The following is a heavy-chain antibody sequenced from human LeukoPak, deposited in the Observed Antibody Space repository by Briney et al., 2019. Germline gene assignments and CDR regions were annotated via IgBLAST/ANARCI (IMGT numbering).Heavy chain of an antibody. CDR2: IYFTGSN. D-gene: IGHD6-13*01. CDR3: ARHGYSSSWYLGSGFGY. V-gene: IGHV4-39*01. CDR1: GGSISSSSYY. J-gene: IGHJ4*02. Sequence: SETLSLTCTVSGGSISSSSYYWGWIRQPPGKGLEWLGSIYFTGSNNYNPSLKSRVTISVDTSRNQFSLKLSSVTAADTAVYYCARHGYSSSWYLGSGFGYWGQGTLVTVSS.